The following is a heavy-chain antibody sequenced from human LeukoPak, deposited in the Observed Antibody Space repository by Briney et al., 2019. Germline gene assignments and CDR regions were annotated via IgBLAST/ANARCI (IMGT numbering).Heavy chain of an antibody. CDR2: FDPEDGET. J-gene: IGHJ4*02. CDR3: ATGPPMWELRNVDY. V-gene: IGHV1-24*01. CDR1: GYTLTELS. Sequence: ASVKVSCKVSGYTLTELSMHWVRQAPGKGLEWMGGFDPEDGETIYAQKFQGRVTMTEDTSTDTAYMELSSLRSEDTAVYYCATGPPMWELRNVDYWGQGTLVTVSS. D-gene: IGHD1-26*01.